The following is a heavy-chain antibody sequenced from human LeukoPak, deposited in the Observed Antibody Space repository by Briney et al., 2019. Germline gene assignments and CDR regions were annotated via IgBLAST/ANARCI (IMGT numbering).Heavy chain of an antibody. CDR1: GYTFTGYY. J-gene: IGHJ4*02. CDR2: INPNSGDT. CDR3: ARGKDTAMVTPIGY. V-gene: IGHV1-2*02. Sequence: ASVKVSCKASGYTFTGYYMHWVRQAPGQGLEWMGWINPNSGDTNYAQKFQGRVTMARDTSISTAYMELSRLRSDDTAVYYCARGKDTAMVTPIGYWGQGTLVTVSS. D-gene: IGHD5-18*01.